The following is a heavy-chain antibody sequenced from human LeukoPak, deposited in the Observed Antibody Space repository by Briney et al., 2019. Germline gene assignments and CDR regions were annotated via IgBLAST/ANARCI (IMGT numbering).Heavy chain of an antibody. J-gene: IGHJ4*02. CDR2: INPNSGGT. CDR3: ARGYSGEGQQLLYYFDY. CDR1: GYTFTGYY. Sequence: ASVKVSCKASGYTFTGYYMHWVRQAPGQGLEWMGWINPNSGGTNYAQKFQGRVTMTRDTSISTAYMELSRLRSDDTAVYYCARGYSGEGQQLLYYFDYWGQGTLVTVSS. V-gene: IGHV1-2*02. D-gene: IGHD6-13*01.